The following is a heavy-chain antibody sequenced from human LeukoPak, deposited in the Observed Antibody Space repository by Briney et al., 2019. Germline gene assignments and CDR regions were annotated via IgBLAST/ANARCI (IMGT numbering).Heavy chain of an antibody. J-gene: IGHJ4*02. CDR3: ARLRIGSSSKFDY. Sequence: GGSLRLSCAASGFTFSDYYMSWIRQAPGKGLEWVSYISSSSSYTNYADSVKGRFTISRDNAKNSLYLQMNSLRAEDTAVYYCARLRIGSSSKFDYWGQGTLVTVSS. CDR2: ISSSSSYT. CDR1: GFTFSDYY. D-gene: IGHD6-13*01. V-gene: IGHV3-11*06.